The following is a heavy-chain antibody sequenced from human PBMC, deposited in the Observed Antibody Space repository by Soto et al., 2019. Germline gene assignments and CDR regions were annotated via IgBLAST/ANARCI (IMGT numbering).Heavy chain of an antibody. J-gene: IGHJ3*02. V-gene: IGHV3-23*01. Sequence: EVQLLESGGGLVQPGGSLRLSCAASGFPFSSYAMSWFRQAPGKGLEWVSAISGSGGSTYYEDSVKGRFTISRDNSKNTLYLQMNSLRAEDTAVYYCAISFGGVIVRSAFDIWGQGTMVTVSS. CDR1: GFPFSSYA. CDR3: AISFGGVIVRSAFDI. CDR2: ISGSGGST. D-gene: IGHD3-16*02.